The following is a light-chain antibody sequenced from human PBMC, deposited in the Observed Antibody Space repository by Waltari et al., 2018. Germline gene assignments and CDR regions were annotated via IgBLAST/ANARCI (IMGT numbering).Light chain of an antibody. J-gene: IGKJ4*01. Sequence: DIQMTPSPCSLSASVGDRVTITCRASQAIRNDLGWCQQKPGKAPKRLIYAASKLESGVPSRFSVSGSGTEFTLRINSLLLEEFATYYCLRHKTYAVTFGGGNKVEIK. CDR3: LRHKTYAVT. CDR1: QAIRND. CDR2: AAS. V-gene: IGKV1-17*01.